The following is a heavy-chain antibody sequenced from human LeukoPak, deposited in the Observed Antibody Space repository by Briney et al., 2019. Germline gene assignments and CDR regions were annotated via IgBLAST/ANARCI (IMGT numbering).Heavy chain of an antibody. Sequence: SVKVSCKASGYTFTSYGISWVRQAPGQGLEWMGWISAYNGNTNYAQKLQGRVTMTTDTSTSTAYMELRSLRSDDTAVYYCARDQGPSQRWLQLVGYYYYYGMDAWGQGTTVTVSS. CDR3: ARDQGPSQRWLQLVGYYYYYGMDA. J-gene: IGHJ6*02. CDR2: ISAYNGNT. D-gene: IGHD5-24*01. CDR1: GYTFTSYG. V-gene: IGHV1-18*01.